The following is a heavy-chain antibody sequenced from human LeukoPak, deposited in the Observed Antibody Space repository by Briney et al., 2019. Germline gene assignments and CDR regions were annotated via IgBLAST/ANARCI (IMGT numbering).Heavy chain of an antibody. J-gene: IGHJ4*02. CDR3: AKGYYGSGSYSIDY. Sequence: GGSLRLSCAASGFTFSSYGIHWVRQAPGKGLEWVAFIRYDASNKYYADSVKGRFTISRDNSKNTLYLQMNSLRAEDTAVYYCAKGYYGSGSYSIDYWGQGTLVTVSS. D-gene: IGHD3-10*01. V-gene: IGHV3-30*02. CDR1: GFTFSSYG. CDR2: IRYDASNK.